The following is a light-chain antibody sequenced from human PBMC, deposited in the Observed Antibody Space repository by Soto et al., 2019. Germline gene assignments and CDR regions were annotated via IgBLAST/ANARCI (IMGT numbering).Light chain of an antibody. J-gene: IGKJ2*01. V-gene: IGKV1-5*03. CDR3: QQYNSYSGYT. CDR2: KAS. Sequence: DIQMPQSPSTLSASVGDRVTITCRASQSISSWLAWYQQKPGKAPKLLIYKASSLESGVPSRFSGSGSGTDSTLTISSLQPDDFATYYCQQYNSYSGYTFGQGTKLEIK. CDR1: QSISSW.